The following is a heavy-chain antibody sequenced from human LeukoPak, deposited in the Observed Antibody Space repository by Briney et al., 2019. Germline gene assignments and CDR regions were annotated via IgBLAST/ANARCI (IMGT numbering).Heavy chain of an antibody. Sequence: PGGSLRLSCAASGFTFSRCGMHWVRQAPGKGLEWVAFIRYDGSNKYYADSVKGRFTISRDNSKNTLYLQMNSLRAEDTAVYYCAKGAYYDILTGRGYWGQGTLVTVSS. CDR2: IRYDGSNK. CDR3: AKGAYYDILTGRGY. CDR1: GFTFSRCG. D-gene: IGHD3-9*01. V-gene: IGHV3-30*02. J-gene: IGHJ4*02.